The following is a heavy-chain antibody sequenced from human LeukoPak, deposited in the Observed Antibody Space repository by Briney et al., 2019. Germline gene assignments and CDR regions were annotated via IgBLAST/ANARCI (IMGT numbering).Heavy chain of an antibody. CDR1: GFSVSNNY. CDR3: ARPGSASGYWVH. V-gene: IGHV3-66*01. D-gene: IGHD3-3*01. Sequence: PGGSLRLSCAASGFSVSNNYLSWVRQPPGKGLEWVSVIHSGGRTKYADSVRDRFTISRDTAKNTVYLQMNSLRVDDTAAYYCARPGSASGYWVHWGQESQVTVSS. CDR2: IHSGGRT. J-gene: IGHJ4*02.